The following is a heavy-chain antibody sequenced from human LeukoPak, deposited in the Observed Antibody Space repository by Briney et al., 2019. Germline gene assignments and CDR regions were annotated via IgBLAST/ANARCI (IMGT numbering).Heavy chain of an antibody. V-gene: IGHV4-39*01. CDR1: GDSSSTINYY. CDR2: FYYSGST. CDR3: ARQEGYYDSSGYSYFDY. Sequence: PSETLSLTCAVSGDSSSTINYYWGWIRQPPGKGLEWIGTFYYSGSTYYNSSLKSRVTISVDTSKNQFSLKLSSVTAADTAVYYCARQEGYYDSSGYSYFDYWGQGTLVTVSS. J-gene: IGHJ4*02. D-gene: IGHD3-22*01.